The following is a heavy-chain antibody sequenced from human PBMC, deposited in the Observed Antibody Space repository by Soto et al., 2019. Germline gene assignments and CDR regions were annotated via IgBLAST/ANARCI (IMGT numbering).Heavy chain of an antibody. CDR3: ARGLRGLMAAAGTYLYYYGMDV. CDR1: GGTFSSFA. V-gene: IGHV1-69*01. D-gene: IGHD6-13*01. J-gene: IGHJ6*02. Sequence: QVQLVQSGAEVKKPGSSVKVSCKASGGTFSSFAISWVRQAPGQGLQWMGGIIPILGSAAYTQNFQGRVTITADESTTTAYMELSSLRSEDTAVYYCARGLRGLMAAAGTYLYYYGMDVWGQGTTVTVSS. CDR2: IIPILGSA.